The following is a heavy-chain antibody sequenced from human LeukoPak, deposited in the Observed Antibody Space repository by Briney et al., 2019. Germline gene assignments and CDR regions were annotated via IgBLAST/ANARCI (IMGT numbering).Heavy chain of an antibody. CDR1: GFTFDIYG. D-gene: IGHD3-3*01. CDR3: AKDRSDFWSGYYFFSAGLAFDY. J-gene: IGHJ4*02. CDR2: ISGSGSNT. Sequence: GGSLRLSCAASGFTFDIYGMNWVRQAPGKGLEWVSGISGSGSNTYYADSVKGRLTIARDNSKNTLYLQMNSLRAEDTAVCYCAKDRSDFWSGYYFFSAGLAFDYWGQGTLVTVSS. V-gene: IGHV3-23*01.